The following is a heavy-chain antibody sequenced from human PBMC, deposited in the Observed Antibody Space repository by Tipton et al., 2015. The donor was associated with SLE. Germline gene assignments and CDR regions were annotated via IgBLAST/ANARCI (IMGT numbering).Heavy chain of an antibody. J-gene: IGHJ3*01. CDR2: ISHSGIT. CDR3: ARTQYCGGDCYGDAFDF. V-gene: IGHV4-38-2*02. CDR1: GYSFSSGYY. D-gene: IGHD2-21*01. Sequence: TLSLTCTVSGYSFSSGYYWAWIPQPPGKGLGWMTSISHSGITYYNPSLKSRVTTSVDTSKNQFSLRLSSVTAADTAAYYCARTQYCGGDCYGDAFDFWGQGTMVTVSS.